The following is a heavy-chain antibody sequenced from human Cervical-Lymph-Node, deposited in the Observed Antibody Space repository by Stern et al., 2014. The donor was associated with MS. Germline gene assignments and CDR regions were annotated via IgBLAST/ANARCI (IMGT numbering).Heavy chain of an antibody. CDR3: ARDGHLLQPWVY. D-gene: IGHD3-16*01. V-gene: IGHV1-8*01. CDR1: GYTFTNYE. CDR2: MNPDSRKT. J-gene: IGHJ4*02. Sequence: QLVQSGAEVMKPGASVKVSCKASGYTFTNYEINWVRQSTGQGLEWLGWMNPDSRKTGYSQKFQGRVTMTWNTYIRSAYLELSSLRSEDTAVYCCARDGHLLQPWVYWGQGTLVTVSS.